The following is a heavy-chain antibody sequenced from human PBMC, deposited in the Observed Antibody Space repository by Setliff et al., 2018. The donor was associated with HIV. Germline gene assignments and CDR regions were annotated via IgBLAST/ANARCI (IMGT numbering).Heavy chain of an antibody. V-gene: IGHV3-7*03. CDR2: IDQHGSER. J-gene: IGHJ3*02. CDR3: AGPRGDEAFDI. CDR1: EFTNFW. Sequence: HPGGSLRLSCSASEFTNFWMAWVRQAPGKGLEWVANIDQHGSERYYTDSVRGRFTISRDNAKNSLYLQMNSLRSEDTAVYYCAGPRGDEAFDIWGQGTMVTVSS. D-gene: IGHD3-10*01.